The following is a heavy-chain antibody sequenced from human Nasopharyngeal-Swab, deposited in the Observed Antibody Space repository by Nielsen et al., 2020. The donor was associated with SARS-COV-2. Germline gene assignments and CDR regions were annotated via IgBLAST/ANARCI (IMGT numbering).Heavy chain of an antibody. V-gene: IGHV3-49*04. D-gene: IGHD3-3*01. CDR2: IRSKAYGGTT. CDR3: TVDDFWSGYYRY. J-gene: IGHJ4*02. CDR1: GFTFGDYA. Sequence: GESLKISCTASGFTFGDYAMSWVRQAPGEGLEWVGFIRSKAYGGTTEYAASVKGRFTISRDDSKSIAYLQMNSLKTEDTAVYYCTVDDFWSGYYRYWGQGTLVTVSS.